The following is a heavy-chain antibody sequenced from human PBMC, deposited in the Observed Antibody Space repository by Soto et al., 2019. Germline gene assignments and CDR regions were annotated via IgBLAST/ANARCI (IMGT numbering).Heavy chain of an antibody. CDR2: INPNSGGT. Sequence: QVQLVQSGAEVKKPGASVKVSCKASGYTFTGYYMHWVRQAPGQGLEWMGWINPNSGGTNYAQKFQGWVTMTRDTSISTAYMELSRLRSDDTAVYYCARGTTSYYYGSGSYGTFDYWGQGTLVTVSS. D-gene: IGHD3-10*01. CDR3: ARGTTSYYYGSGSYGTFDY. CDR1: GYTFTGYY. V-gene: IGHV1-2*04. J-gene: IGHJ4*02.